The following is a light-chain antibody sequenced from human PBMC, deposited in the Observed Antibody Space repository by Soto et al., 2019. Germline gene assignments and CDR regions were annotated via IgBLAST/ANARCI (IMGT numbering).Light chain of an antibody. Sequence: EIVLTQSPATLSLSPGERATLSCRASQSVSSYLAWYQQKPGQAPRLLIYDASNRATGIPARFSGSGSGTDFTLTISSLEPEDFAVYYCQQRSNCRALSFGGGTRVDFK. CDR1: QSVSSY. CDR3: QQRSNCRALS. J-gene: IGKJ4*01. CDR2: DAS. V-gene: IGKV3-11*01.